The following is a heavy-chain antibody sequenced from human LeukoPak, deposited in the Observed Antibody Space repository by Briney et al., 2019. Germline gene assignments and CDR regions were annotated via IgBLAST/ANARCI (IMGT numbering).Heavy chain of an antibody. CDR2: INPNSGGT. J-gene: IGHJ3*02. CDR1: GYTFTGYY. D-gene: IGHD3-3*01. V-gene: IGHV1-2*02. Sequence: GASVKVSCKAFGYTFTGYYMHWVRQAPGQGLEWMGWINPNSGGTNYAQKFQGRVTMTRDTSISTAYMELSRLRSDDTAVYYCARALFPTYYDFWSGSDAFDIWGQGTMVTVSS. CDR3: ARALFPTYYDFWSGSDAFDI.